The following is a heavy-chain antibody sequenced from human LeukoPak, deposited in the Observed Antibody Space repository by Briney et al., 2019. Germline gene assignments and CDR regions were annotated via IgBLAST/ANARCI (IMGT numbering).Heavy chain of an antibody. J-gene: IGHJ4*02. D-gene: IGHD3-3*01. CDR2: IKRDGSEK. V-gene: IGHV3-7*01. CDR3: ARDHDFWSRYYPYFDY. CDR1: GFTFSSYW. Sequence: GGSLRLSCAASGFTFSSYWMSWVRQAPGKGLEWVANIKRDGSEKYYVDYVKGRFTISRDNAKNSLYLQMNSLRAEDTAVYYCARDHDFWSRYYPYFDYGGQGTLVTVSS.